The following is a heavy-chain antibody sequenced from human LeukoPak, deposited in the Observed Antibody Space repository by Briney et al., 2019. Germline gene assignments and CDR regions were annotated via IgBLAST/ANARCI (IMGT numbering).Heavy chain of an antibody. Sequence: PSETLSLTCTVSGGSMSSSSYYWGRVGQPGGKGLEWIGRIYYSGSTYYNPSLKSRVTISVDTSKNQFSLKLSSMTAADTAVYYCARLKYYMDVWGKGTTVTVSS. CDR3: ARLKYYMDV. CDR2: IYYSGST. J-gene: IGHJ6*03. CDR1: GGSMSSSSYY. V-gene: IGHV4-39*01.